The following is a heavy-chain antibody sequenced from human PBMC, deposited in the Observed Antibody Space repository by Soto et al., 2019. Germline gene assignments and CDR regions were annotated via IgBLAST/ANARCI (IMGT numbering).Heavy chain of an antibody. CDR3: ARDGQLARFDP. J-gene: IGHJ5*02. Sequence: SQTLSLACAISGDSVSINSAAWNLIRQSPSRGLEWLGRTYYRSKWYNDYAVSVKSRITINPDTSKNQFSLQLNSVTPEDTAVYYCARDGQLARFDPWGQGTLVTVSS. V-gene: IGHV6-1*01. CDR1: GDSVSINSAA. CDR2: TYYRSKWYN. D-gene: IGHD6-13*01.